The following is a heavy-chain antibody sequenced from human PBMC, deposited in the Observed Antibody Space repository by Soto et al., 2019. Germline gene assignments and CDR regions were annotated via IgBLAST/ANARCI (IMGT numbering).Heavy chain of an antibody. CDR2: ISAHNGNT. Sequence: QIHLVQSGAEVKKPGASVKVSCKCSGYTFTSYGISWVRQAPGQGLEWMGWISAHNGNTDYAQKLQGRVTVTKDTSTSTAYMERRSPRSDDTAVYYCARGRYGDYWGQGALVTVSS. D-gene: IGHD1-1*01. J-gene: IGHJ4*02. CDR1: GYTFTSYG. CDR3: ARGRYGDY. V-gene: IGHV1-18*01.